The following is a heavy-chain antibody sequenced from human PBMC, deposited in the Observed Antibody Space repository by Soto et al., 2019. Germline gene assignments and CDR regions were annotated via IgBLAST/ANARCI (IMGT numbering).Heavy chain of an antibody. CDR1: GFTFSSYA. CDR3: AKAEDCGWYYFEY. D-gene: IGHD6-19*01. Sequence: EVQLLESGGGLVQPGGSLRLSCAASGFTFSSYAMNWVRQAPGKGLEWVASIRGTIGRTSYADAVEGRFTTSRDNSKNKLYRQINSMRAEDTAVFCWAKAEDCGWYYFEYWCQITLVSVSS. CDR2: IRGTIGRT. V-gene: IGHV3-23*01. J-gene: IGHJ4*02.